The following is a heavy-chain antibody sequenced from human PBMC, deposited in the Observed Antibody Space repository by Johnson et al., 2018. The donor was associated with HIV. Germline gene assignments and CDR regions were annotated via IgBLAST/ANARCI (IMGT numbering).Heavy chain of an antibody. D-gene: IGHD2-21*02. V-gene: IGHV3-74*02. J-gene: IGHJ3*02. CDR2: INSDGTNT. Sequence: VQLVESGGGVVQPGRSLRLSCAASGFTFSNYWMHWVRQAPGKGLVGVSRINSDGTNTTYADSVKGRFTISRDNARNTLFLQMHSLRAEDTAVYYCASAYTANIWGQGTKVTVSS. CDR3: ASAYTANI. CDR1: GFTFSNYW.